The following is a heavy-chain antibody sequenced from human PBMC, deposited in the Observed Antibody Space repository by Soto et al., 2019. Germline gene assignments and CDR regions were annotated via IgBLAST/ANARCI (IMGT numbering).Heavy chain of an antibody. CDR2: ISSSFSTI. J-gene: IGHJ4*02. CDR3: ARDFYGAPPGPDY. Sequence: GGSLRLSCAASGFTFSDFYMSWIRQAPGKGLEWVAYISSSFSTIYYADSVKGRFTISRDNTKNSLYLQMNSLRAEDTAIYYCARDFYGAPPGPDYWGQGTLVTVSS. D-gene: IGHD3-10*01. V-gene: IGHV3-11*01. CDR1: GFTFSDFY.